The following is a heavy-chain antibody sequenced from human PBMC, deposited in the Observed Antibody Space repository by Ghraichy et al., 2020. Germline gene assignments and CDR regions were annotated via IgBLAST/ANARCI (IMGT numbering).Heavy chain of an antibody. J-gene: IGHJ4*02. CDR1: GYTFTSYG. V-gene: IGHV1-18*01. Sequence: ASVKVSCKASGYTFTSYGISWVRQAPGQGLEWMGWISAYNGNTNYAQKLQGRVTMTTDTSTSTAYMELRSLRSDDTAVYYCARENYYDSSGYYHYYFDYWGQGTLVTVSS. D-gene: IGHD3-22*01. CDR2: ISAYNGNT. CDR3: ARENYYDSSGYYHYYFDY.